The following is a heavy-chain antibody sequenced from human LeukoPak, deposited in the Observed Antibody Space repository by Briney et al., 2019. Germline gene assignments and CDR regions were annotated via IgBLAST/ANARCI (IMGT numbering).Heavy chain of an antibody. Sequence: PSETLSLTCAVSGGSISSSNWWSWVRQPPGKGLEWIGEIYHSGSTNYNPSLKSRVTISVDKSKNQFSLKLSSVTAADTAVYYCARWPSYGDYVLSRWFDPWGQGTLVTVSS. J-gene: IGHJ5*02. V-gene: IGHV4-4*02. CDR2: IYHSGST. D-gene: IGHD4-17*01. CDR3: ARWPSYGDYVLSRWFDP. CDR1: GGSISSSNW.